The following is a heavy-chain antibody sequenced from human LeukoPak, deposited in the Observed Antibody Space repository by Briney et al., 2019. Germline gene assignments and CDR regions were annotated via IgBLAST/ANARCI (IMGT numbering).Heavy chain of an antibody. CDR1: GGSISSSSYY. CDR2: IYYSGST. Sequence: SETLSLTCTVSGGSISSSSYYWGWIRQPPGKGLEWIGSIYYSGSTYYNPSLKSRVTISVDTSKNQFSLKLSSVTAADTAVYYCARDGGGNGLDFDYWGQGTLVTVSS. J-gene: IGHJ4*02. V-gene: IGHV4-39*07. CDR3: ARDGGGNGLDFDY. D-gene: IGHD4-23*01.